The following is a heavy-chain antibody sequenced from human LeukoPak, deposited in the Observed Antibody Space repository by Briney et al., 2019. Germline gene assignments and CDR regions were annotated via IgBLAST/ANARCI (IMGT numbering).Heavy chain of an antibody. V-gene: IGHV4-4*07. CDR1: GGSISSYY. CDR3: ARDLLGYYDSSGYHFDI. Sequence: SETLSLTCTVSGGSISSYYWSWIRQPAGKRLEWIGRIYTSGSTNYNPSLKSRVTMSVDTSKNQFSLKLSSVTAADTAVYYCARDLLGYYDSSGYHFDIWGQGTMVTVSS. CDR2: IYTSGST. J-gene: IGHJ3*02. D-gene: IGHD3-22*01.